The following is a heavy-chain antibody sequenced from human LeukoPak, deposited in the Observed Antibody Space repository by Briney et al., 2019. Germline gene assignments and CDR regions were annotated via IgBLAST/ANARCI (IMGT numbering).Heavy chain of an antibody. V-gene: IGHV4-39*07. CDR3: ARGRDDISPTLAIFDY. CDR1: GGSISSSSYY. Sequence: SETLSLTCTVSGGSISSSSYYWGWIRQPPGKGLEWIGSIYYSGSTYYNPSLKSRVTISVDTSKNQFSLKLSSVTAADTAVYYCARGRDDISPTLAIFDYWGQGTLVTVSS. CDR2: IYYSGST. J-gene: IGHJ4*02. D-gene: IGHD1-1*01.